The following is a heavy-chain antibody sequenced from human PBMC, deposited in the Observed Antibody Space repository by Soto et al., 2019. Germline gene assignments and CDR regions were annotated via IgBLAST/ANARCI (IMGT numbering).Heavy chain of an antibody. V-gene: IGHV3-30*03. Sequence: QEQLVESGGGVGQPGGSLRLSCVASGFSLINYGMHWVRQAPGKGLEWVAVISYDGGNKQYADSVKGRHTISRDNSKNTLYLQLTSLKNEDTAMYYCPRDTQDCRSANCFGFYPPWFVPWGQGTLVSVSS. J-gene: IGHJ5*02. D-gene: IGHD2-2*01. CDR2: ISYDGGNK. CDR3: PRDTQDCRSANCFGFYPPWFVP. CDR1: GFSLINYG.